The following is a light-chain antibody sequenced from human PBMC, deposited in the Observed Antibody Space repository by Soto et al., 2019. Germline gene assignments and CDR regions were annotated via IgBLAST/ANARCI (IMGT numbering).Light chain of an antibody. CDR2: SAS. J-gene: IGKJ4*01. Sequence: DIQMTQSPSSVSASAGDRVTITCRASQGISNWLAWYQQQPGKAPKLLIYSASTLQSGVPSRFSGGGAWTHFTLIISSLQPEDFATYYCQQTNTFFPLSFGGGTKVDIK. CDR1: QGISNW. CDR3: QQTNTFFPLS. V-gene: IGKV1-12*01.